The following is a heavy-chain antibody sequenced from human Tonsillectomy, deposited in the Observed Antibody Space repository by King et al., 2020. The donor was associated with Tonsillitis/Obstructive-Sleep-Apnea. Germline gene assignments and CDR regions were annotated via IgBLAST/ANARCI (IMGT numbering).Heavy chain of an antibody. V-gene: IGHV3-7*04. J-gene: IGHJ4*02. Sequence: VQLVESGGGLVQPGGSLRLSCVASGFTFSSYWMSWVRQAPGKGLEWEANINQNGGEKYYVDSVKGRFTISRDNAKNSLYLQMNSLRAEDTAVYYCARDRLPWGSFDYWGQGTLVTVSS. CDR1: GFTFSSYW. CDR2: INQNGGEK. D-gene: IGHD3-16*01. CDR3: ARDRLPWGSFDY.